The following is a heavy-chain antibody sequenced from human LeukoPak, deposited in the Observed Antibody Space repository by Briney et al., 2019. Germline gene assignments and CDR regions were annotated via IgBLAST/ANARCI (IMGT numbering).Heavy chain of an antibody. Sequence: GGSLRLSCAVSGFTFSNAWMSWVRQAPGKGLEWVGRIKSKTDGGTTDYAAPVKGRFTISRDDSKNTLYLQMNSLKTEDTAVYYCTTDLVVPAARSVDYYYYYMDVWGKGTTVTVSS. CDR1: GFTFSNAW. D-gene: IGHD2-2*01. V-gene: IGHV3-15*01. J-gene: IGHJ6*03. CDR3: TTDLVVPAARSVDYYYYYMDV. CDR2: IKSKTDGGTT.